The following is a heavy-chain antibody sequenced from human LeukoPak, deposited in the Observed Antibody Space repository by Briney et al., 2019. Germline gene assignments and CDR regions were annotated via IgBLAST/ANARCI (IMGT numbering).Heavy chain of an antibody. Sequence: GGSLRLSCAPSGFTFSKFGSWVRQAPGKGLEWVSAISSSGTTYYADSVKGRFTVSRDNSKNTLYLQMNSLRVGDTAVYYCANGRSETYHYWGQGSLVTVSS. CDR1: GFTFSKFG. V-gene: IGHV3-23*01. D-gene: IGHD1-26*01. CDR2: ISSSGTT. CDR3: ANGRSETYHY. J-gene: IGHJ4*02.